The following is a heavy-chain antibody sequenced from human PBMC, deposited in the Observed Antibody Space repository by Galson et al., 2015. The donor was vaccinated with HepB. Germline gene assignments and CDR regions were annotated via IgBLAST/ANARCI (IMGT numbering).Heavy chain of an antibody. J-gene: IGHJ4*02. CDR3: TKEGGGYYADY. CDR2: IKEDGSET. V-gene: IGHV3-7*03. D-gene: IGHD2-2*01. Sequence: SLRLSCAASGFTFSNSWMSWVRQAPGKGLEWVANIKEDGSETYYVDSVKGRFTTSRDNTKNSLYLQMNSLRVEDTAVYYCTKEGGGYYADYWGQGTLVTVSS. CDR1: GFTFSNSW.